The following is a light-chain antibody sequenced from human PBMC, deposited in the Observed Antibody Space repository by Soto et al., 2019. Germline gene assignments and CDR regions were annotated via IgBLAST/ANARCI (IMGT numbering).Light chain of an antibody. CDR1: QTVSNQ. V-gene: IGKV3-11*01. CDR3: QQRSNWPPNT. CDR2: DAS. J-gene: IGKJ4*01. Sequence: EIVLTQSPVTLSLSPGERATLSCRASQTVSNQLAWYQQKPGQAPRLLIYDASRRVTGIPARFSGSGSGTDFTLTLSSLEPEDFAVYYCQQRSNWPPNTFGGGTKVDIK.